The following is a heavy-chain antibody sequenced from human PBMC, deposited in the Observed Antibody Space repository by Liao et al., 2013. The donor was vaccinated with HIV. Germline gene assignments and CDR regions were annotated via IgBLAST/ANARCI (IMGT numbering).Heavy chain of an antibody. J-gene: IGHJ2*01. Sequence: QVQLQESGPGLVKPSETLSLTCTVSGGSISSYYWSWIRQPAGKGLEWLGRMYTSGSTKYNPSLKSRLTISIDSSKNQFSLKLTSVTAADTAIYYCARADWDWYFDLWGRGTLVTVSS. D-gene: IGHD3/OR15-3a*01. CDR3: ARADWDWYFDL. CDR1: GGSISSYY. V-gene: IGHV4-4*07. CDR2: MYTSGST.